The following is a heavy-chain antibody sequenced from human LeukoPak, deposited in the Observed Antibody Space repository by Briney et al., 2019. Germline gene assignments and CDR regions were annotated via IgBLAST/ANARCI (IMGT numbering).Heavy chain of an antibody. Sequence: GRSLRLSCAASGFTFSSYGMHWVRQAPGKGLEWVAVISYDASNKYYADSVKGRFTISRDNSKNTLYLQMNSLRTEDTAVYYCARASSGNCYAAIDHWGQGTLVTVSS. CDR2: ISYDASNK. J-gene: IGHJ4*02. D-gene: IGHD2-15*01. CDR1: GFTFSSYG. CDR3: ARASSGNCYAAIDH. V-gene: IGHV3-30*03.